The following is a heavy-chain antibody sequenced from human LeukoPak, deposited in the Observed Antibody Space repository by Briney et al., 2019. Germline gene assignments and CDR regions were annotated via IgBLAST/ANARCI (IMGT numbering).Heavy chain of an antibody. V-gene: IGHV4-61*02. Sequence: PSETLSLTCTVSGCSISSGSYYWSWIRQPAGKGLEWIGRIYTSGSTNYNPSLKSRVTISVDTSKNQFSLKLSSVTAADTAVYYCARGDSSGWYHFDYWGQGTLVTVSS. J-gene: IGHJ4*02. CDR2: IYTSGST. CDR3: ARGDSSGWYHFDY. D-gene: IGHD6-19*01. CDR1: GCSISSGSYY.